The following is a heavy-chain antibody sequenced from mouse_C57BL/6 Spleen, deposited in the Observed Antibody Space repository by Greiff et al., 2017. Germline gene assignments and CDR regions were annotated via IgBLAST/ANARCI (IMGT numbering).Heavy chain of an antibody. CDR1: GYTFTSYW. J-gene: IGHJ2*01. Sequence: VKLMESGAELVKPGASVKLSCKASGYTFTSYWMHWVKQRPGQGLEWIGMIHPNSGSTNYNEKFKSKATLTVDKSSSTAYMQLSSLTSEDSAVYYGARGGWDEDYFGYWGQGTTLTVAS. CDR3: ARGGWDEDYFGY. D-gene: IGHD4-1*01. CDR2: IHPNSGST. V-gene: IGHV1-64*01.